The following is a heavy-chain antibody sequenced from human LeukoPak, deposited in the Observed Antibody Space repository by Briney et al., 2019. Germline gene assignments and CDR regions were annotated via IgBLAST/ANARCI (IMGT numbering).Heavy chain of an antibody. CDR2: IYYSGST. J-gene: IGHJ6*03. CDR3: VRAGLDSSSWPLTVYYYYYMDV. D-gene: IGHD6-13*01. CDR1: GGSISSYY. Sequence: KTSETLSLTCTVSGGSISSYYWSWIRQPPGKGLEWIGYIYYSGSTNYNPSLKSRVTISVDTSKNQFSLKLSSVTAADTAVYYCVRAGLDSSSWPLTVYYYYYMDVWGKGTTVTVSS. V-gene: IGHV4-59*01.